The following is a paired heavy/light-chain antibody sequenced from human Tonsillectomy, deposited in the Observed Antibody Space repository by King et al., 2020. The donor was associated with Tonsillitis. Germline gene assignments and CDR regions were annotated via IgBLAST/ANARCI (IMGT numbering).Heavy chain of an antibody. CDR1: GFTFSEFA. Sequence: EVQLLVSGGGVVQPGGSLRLSCVGSGFTFSEFAMAWVRQAPGKGLEWVTAIASTGGSTYYVDSVRGRFAISRDNYKNTVFLEMNSLTVEDTAVYYCARMTISGIVAPLGGMDVWGQETTVIVSS. V-gene: IGHV3-23*01. CDR2: IASTGGST. CDR3: ARMTISGIVAPLGGMDV. J-gene: IGHJ6*02. D-gene: IGHD2-21*01.
Light chain of an antibody. CDR2: WAS. CDR3: QQYYSTPPT. CDR1: QSLLYGSNKKNS. J-gene: IGKJ1*01. V-gene: IGKV4-1*01. Sequence: DIVMTQSPDSLPVSLGERAAINCKSSQSLLYGSNKKNSLAWYQHKPGQPPKLLMRWASTRESGVPDRFSGSGSGTDFTLTINSLQAEDVAVYYCQQYYSTPPTFGQGTKVEI.